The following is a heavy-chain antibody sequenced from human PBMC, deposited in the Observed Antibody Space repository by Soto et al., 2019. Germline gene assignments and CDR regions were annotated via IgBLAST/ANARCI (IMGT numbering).Heavy chain of an antibody. D-gene: IGHD6-6*01. CDR3: ESAGRQLALLYGMDV. Sequence: SVKVSCKASGGTFSRYAISLVRQAPGQGLEWMGGIIPIFGTANYAQKFQGRVTITADESTSTAYMELSSLRSEDTAVYYCESAGRQLALLYGMDVWGQGTTVTVSS. CDR1: GGTFSRYA. J-gene: IGHJ6*02. CDR2: IIPIFGTA. V-gene: IGHV1-69*13.